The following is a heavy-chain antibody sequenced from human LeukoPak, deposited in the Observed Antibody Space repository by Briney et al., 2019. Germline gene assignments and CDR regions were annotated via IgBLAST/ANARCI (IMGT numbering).Heavy chain of an antibody. D-gene: IGHD5-12*01. Sequence: ASVKVPCKVSGYTLTELSMHWVRQAPGKGLEWMGGFDPEDGETIYAQKFQGRVTMTEDTSTDTAYMELSSLRSEGTAVYYCATTASNSGYDLGWFDPWGQGTLVTVSS. CDR2: FDPEDGET. CDR1: GYTLTELS. CDR3: ATTASNSGYDLGWFDP. J-gene: IGHJ5*02. V-gene: IGHV1-24*01.